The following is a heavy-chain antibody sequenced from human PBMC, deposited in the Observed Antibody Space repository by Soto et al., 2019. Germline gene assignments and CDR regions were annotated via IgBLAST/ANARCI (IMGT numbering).Heavy chain of an antibody. J-gene: IGHJ2*01. D-gene: IGHD4-17*01. CDR3: ARDLKHSNTVTTFSWYFDL. Sequence: QVQLVQSGAEVKKPGSSVKVSCKASGGTFSSYAISWVRQAPGPGLEWMGGLIHIFGTANYAQKFQGRVTITADEDTSTAYMELSSRRSEDTAVYYCARDLKHSNTVTTFSWYFDLWGRGTLVTVSS. CDR1: GGTFSSYA. V-gene: IGHV1-69*01. CDR2: LIHIFGTA.